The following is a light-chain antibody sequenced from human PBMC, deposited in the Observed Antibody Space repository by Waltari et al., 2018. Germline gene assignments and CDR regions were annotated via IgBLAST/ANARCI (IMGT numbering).Light chain of an antibody. CDR2: VAS. CDR1: QSISSY. Sequence: DIQLTQSPSSLSASVGDRVTITCRASQSISSYLNWYQQKPGKAPKLLIYVASSLQSWVPSRFSGSGSGTDFTLTISSLQSEDFATYYCQQTSSTPPYTFGQGTKLEIK. J-gene: IGKJ2*01. CDR3: QQTSSTPPYT. V-gene: IGKV1-39*01.